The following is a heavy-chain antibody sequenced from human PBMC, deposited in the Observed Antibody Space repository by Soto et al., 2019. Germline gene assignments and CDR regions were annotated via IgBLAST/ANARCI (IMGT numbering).Heavy chain of an antibody. CDR3: ARDRHGSGSYSNRPVGHYYFGMDV. Sequence: ASVKVSCKASGYTFTSYAMHWVRQAPGQRLEWMGWINAGNGNTKYSQKFQGRVTITRDTSASTAYMELSSLRSEDTAVYYCARDRHGSGSYSNRPVGHYYFGMDVWGQGTTVTVSS. CDR1: GYTFTSYA. V-gene: IGHV1-3*01. CDR2: INAGNGNT. J-gene: IGHJ6*02. D-gene: IGHD3-10*01.